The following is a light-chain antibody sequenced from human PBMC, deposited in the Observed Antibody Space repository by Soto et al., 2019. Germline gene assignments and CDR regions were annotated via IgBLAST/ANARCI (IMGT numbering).Light chain of an antibody. CDR3: CSYTSSTNDV. CDR2: EVS. Sequence: QSVLTQPASVSGSPGQSITIPCTGTSSDVSIYNYVSWYQQHPGKAPKLMIYEVSNRPSGVSNRFSGAKSGNTASLTISGLQVEDEADYYCCSYTSSTNDVFGTGTKGTVL. V-gene: IGLV2-14*01. J-gene: IGLJ1*01. CDR1: SSDVSIYNY.